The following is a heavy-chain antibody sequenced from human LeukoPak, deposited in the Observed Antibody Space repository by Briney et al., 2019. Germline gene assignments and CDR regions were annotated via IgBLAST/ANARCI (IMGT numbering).Heavy chain of an antibody. CDR2: INPNSGHT. CDR3: ARGYTYGDY. Sequence: VNVSCKALGYPFTGYYMHWVRQAPGQGLEGMGWINPNSGHTNYAQKFQGSVTMTSDTSSSTDHMELSSLRSEDTAVYYCARGYTYGDYWGQGTLVTVSS. V-gene: IGHV1-2*02. CDR1: GYPFTGYY. J-gene: IGHJ4*02. D-gene: IGHD5-18*01.